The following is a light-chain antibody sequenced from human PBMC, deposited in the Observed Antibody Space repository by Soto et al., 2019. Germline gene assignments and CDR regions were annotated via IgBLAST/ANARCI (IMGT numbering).Light chain of an antibody. CDR2: LGS. CDR1: QSLLHSNGYNY. CDR3: HQCDSSPWT. V-gene: IGKV2-28*01. Sequence: DIVMTQSPLSLPVTPGEPASISCRSSQSLLHSNGYNYLDWYLQKPGQSPQLLIYLGSNRASGVPDRFSGSGSGTDFTLTISRLEPEDFAVFYCHQCDSSPWTFGQGTKVE. J-gene: IGKJ1*01.